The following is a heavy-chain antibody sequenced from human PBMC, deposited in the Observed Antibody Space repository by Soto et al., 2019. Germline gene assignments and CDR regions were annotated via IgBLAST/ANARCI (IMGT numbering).Heavy chain of an antibody. CDR2: TSYDGSNK. CDR3: AKPQAHSSGWYRHYYGMDV. CDR1: RFIFISYG. D-gene: IGHD6-19*01. Sequence: QVQLVESGGGVVQPGRSLRLSCAAPRFIFISYGMHWVRQAPGKGLEWLAVTSYDGSNKYYADSVKGRFTISRDNSKNTLYLQMNSLRAEDTAVYYCAKPQAHSSGWYRHYYGMDVWGQGTTVTVSS. V-gene: IGHV3-30*18. J-gene: IGHJ6*02.